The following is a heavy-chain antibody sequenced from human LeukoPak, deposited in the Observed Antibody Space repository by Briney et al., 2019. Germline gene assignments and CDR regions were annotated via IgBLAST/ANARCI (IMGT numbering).Heavy chain of an antibody. CDR1: GGSFSGYY. Sequence: SETLSLTCAVYGGSFSGYYWSCIRQPPGKGLEWLGEINHSGSTNYNPSLKSRVTISVDTSKNQFSLKLSSVTAADTAVYYCARGEYSGYDYIPFDYWGQGTLVTVSS. CDR3: ARGEYSGYDYIPFDY. D-gene: IGHD5-12*01. V-gene: IGHV4-34*01. CDR2: INHSGST. J-gene: IGHJ4*02.